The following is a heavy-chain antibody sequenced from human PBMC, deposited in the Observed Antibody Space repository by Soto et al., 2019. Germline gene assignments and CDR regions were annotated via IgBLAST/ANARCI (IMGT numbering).Heavy chain of an antibody. D-gene: IGHD2-15*01. J-gene: IGHJ5*02. CDR1: GYTFTHYA. CDR2: INAANGNT. CDR3: ARRVGGSFNMGNWFDP. Sequence: ASVKVSCKASGYTFTHYAFHWVRQAPGQRLEWMGWINAANGNTKYSQKFQGRVTITRDTSANTAYMELSSLRSEDTAMYYCARRVGGSFNMGNWFDPWGQGTLVTVSS. V-gene: IGHV1-3*01.